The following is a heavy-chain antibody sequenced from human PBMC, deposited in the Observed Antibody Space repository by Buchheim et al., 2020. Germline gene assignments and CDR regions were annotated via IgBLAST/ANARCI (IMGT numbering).Heavy chain of an antibody. CDR2: IYYTGRT. CDR1: GGSIRVGEYF. J-gene: IGHJ5*02. Sequence: QLQLQESGPGLVKPSQTLSLTCTVSGGSIRVGEYFWTWIRQPPGKGLEWIGNIYYTGRTNYNPSLRSRVTIPSHTSTNQFSLTLSSVTAADTAVYFCASASEYAPYWFVPWGQGT. CDR3: ASASEYAPYWFVP. V-gene: IGHV4-30-4*01. D-gene: IGHD2-2*01.